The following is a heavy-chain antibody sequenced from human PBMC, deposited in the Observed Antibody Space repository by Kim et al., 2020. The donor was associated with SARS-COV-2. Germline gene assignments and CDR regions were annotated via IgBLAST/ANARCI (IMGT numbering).Heavy chain of an antibody. CDR3: ARDSCGGDCYSNWFDP. D-gene: IGHD2-21*02. J-gene: IGHJ5*02. CDR1: GGSISSYY. CDR2: IYYSGST. V-gene: IGHV4-59*01. Sequence: SETLSLTCTVSGGSISSYYWSWIRQPPGKGLEWIGYIYYSGSTNYNPSLKSRVTISVDTSKNQFSLKLSSVTAADTAVYYCARDSCGGDCYSNWFDPWG.